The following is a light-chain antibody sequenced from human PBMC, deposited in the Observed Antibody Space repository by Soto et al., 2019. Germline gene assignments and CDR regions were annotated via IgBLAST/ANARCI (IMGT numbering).Light chain of an antibody. J-gene: IGKJ1*01. Sequence: DIEVTQSPSSLSGSVGDRVTITCRASQSVRSYLNWYQHKPGRAPKLLIYATSILQSGVPSRFSGSGSGTEFTLTISSLQSEDFAVYFCQQYNNWPPWTFGQGTKVDIK. V-gene: IGKV1-39*01. CDR1: QSVRSY. CDR3: QQYNNWPPWT. CDR2: ATS.